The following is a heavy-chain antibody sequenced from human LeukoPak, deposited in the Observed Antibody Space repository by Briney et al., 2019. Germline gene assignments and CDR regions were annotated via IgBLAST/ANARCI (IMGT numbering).Heavy chain of an antibody. D-gene: IGHD3-3*01. Sequence: PSKTLSLTCTVSGGSISSGSYYWSWIRQPAGKGLEWIGRIYTSGSTNYNPSLKSRVTISVDTSKNQFSLKLSSVTAADTAVYYCARALTIFGVVMPYNWFDPWGQGTLVTVSS. V-gene: IGHV4-61*02. CDR1: GGSISSGSYY. CDR3: ARALTIFGVVMPYNWFDP. J-gene: IGHJ5*02. CDR2: IYTSGST.